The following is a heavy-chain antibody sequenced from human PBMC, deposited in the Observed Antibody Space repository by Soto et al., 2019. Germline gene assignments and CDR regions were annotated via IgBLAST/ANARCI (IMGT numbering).Heavy chain of an antibody. D-gene: IGHD2-2*01. V-gene: IGHV3-33*01. J-gene: IGHJ4*02. Sequence: GGSLRLSCAASGFTFSTYGVHWPRQAPGKGLEWVAVVWSDGSKEFYADSVKGRFTISRDNSKKTVYLQMNSLRAEDTAVYYCARRSRGTQGVDYWGQGTMVTVSS. CDR1: GFTFSTYG. CDR3: ARRSRGTQGVDY. CDR2: VWSDGSKE.